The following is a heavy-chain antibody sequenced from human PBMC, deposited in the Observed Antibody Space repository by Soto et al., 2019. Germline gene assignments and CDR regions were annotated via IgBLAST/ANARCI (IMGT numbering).Heavy chain of an antibody. V-gene: IGHV3-30*18. D-gene: IGHD3-10*01. J-gene: IGHJ6*02. CDR3: AKDRYGSGSYSSGYYYGMDV. Sequence: ALRLSCAASGFTFSSYGMHWVRQAPGKGLEWVAVISYDGSNKYYADSVKGRFTISRDNSKNTLYLQMNSLRAEDTAVYYCAKDRYGSGSYSSGYYYGMDVWGQGTTVTVSS. CDR2: ISYDGSNK. CDR1: GFTFSSYG.